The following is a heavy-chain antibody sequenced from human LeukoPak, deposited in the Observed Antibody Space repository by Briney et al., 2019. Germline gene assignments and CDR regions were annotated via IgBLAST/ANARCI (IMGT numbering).Heavy chain of an antibody. Sequence: PSDPLSLTCTGSCGCISSCRYYWAGIRQPPGTGLVCIGSIYYSGRTYYNPSLRSRVTISVDTSKNQFSLKLSSVTAADTAVYYCARRAYSGSYPSYFDYWGQGTLVTVSS. CDR2: IYYSGRT. CDR1: CGCISSCRYY. V-gene: IGHV4-39*01. D-gene: IGHD1-26*01. J-gene: IGHJ4*02. CDR3: ARRAYSGSYPSYFDY.